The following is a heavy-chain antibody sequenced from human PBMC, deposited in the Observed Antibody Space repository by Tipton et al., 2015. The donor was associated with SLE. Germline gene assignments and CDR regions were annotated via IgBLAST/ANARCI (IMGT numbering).Heavy chain of an antibody. V-gene: IGHV4-34*08. Sequence: LRLSCAASGFTVSSNYMSWVRQAPGKGLEWIGEINHSGSTNYNPSLKSRVTISVDTSKNQFSLKLSSVTAADTAVYYCATEPDGWGQGTLVTVSS. J-gene: IGHJ4*02. CDR3: ATEPDG. CDR1: GFTVSSNY. CDR2: INHSGST.